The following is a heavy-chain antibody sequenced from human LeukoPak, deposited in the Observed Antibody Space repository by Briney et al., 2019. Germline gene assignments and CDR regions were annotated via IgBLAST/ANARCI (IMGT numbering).Heavy chain of an antibody. CDR1: GGSISSGRYY. Sequence: SQTLSLTCTVSGGSISSGRYYWGWIRQPAGKGLEWIRRIYTSGSTNYNPSLNSLVTITVDTTKTPFSLKLSSVTAADTAVYYCVRGYFDWLSTFFDYWGQGRLVTV. V-gene: IGHV4-61*02. CDR3: VRGYFDWLSTFFDY. D-gene: IGHD3-9*01. CDR2: IYTSGST. J-gene: IGHJ4*02.